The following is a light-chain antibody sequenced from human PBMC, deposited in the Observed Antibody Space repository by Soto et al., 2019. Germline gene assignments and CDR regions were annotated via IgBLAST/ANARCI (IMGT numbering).Light chain of an antibody. CDR3: QQYNSYSPYT. J-gene: IGKJ2*01. Sequence: DIQMTQSPSTLSASVGDRVTITCRASQSISSWLAWYQQKPVKAPKLLIYDASSLESGVPSRFSGSESGTEFTITISSMQPDDFATYYCQQYNSYSPYTFGQGTKLEIK. V-gene: IGKV1-5*01. CDR1: QSISSW. CDR2: DAS.